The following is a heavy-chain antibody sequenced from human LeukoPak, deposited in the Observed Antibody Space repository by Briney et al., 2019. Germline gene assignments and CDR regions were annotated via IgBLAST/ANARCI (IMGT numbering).Heavy chain of an antibody. J-gene: IGHJ4*02. Sequence: ASVKVSCKASGYTFTGYYMHWVRQAPGQGLEWMGWINPNRGGTNYAQKFQGRVTMTRDTSISTAYMELSRLRSYDTAVYYCARPMVRGVIEDYWGQGTLVTVSS. V-gene: IGHV1-2*02. CDR3: ARPMVRGVIEDY. CDR1: GYTFTGYY. D-gene: IGHD3-10*01. CDR2: INPNRGGT.